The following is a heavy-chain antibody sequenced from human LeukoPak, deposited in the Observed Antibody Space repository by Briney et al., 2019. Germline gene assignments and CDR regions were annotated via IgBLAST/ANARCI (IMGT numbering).Heavy chain of an antibody. V-gene: IGHV5-51*01. D-gene: IGHD3-22*01. CDR3: ARLWDSSGYYSHFLDY. Sequence: ESLKISCKGSGYSFTSYWIGWVRQMPGKGLEWMGIIYPGDSDTRYSPSFQGQVTISADKSISTAYLQWSSLKASDTAMYYCARLWDSSGYYSHFLDYWGQGTLVTVSS. CDR1: GYSFTSYW. CDR2: IYPGDSDT. J-gene: IGHJ4*02.